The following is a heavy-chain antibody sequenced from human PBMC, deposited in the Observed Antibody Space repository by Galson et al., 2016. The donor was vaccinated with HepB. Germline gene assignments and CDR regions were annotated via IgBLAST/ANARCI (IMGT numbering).Heavy chain of an antibody. J-gene: IGHJ4*02. CDR1: GFAFNSYA. CDR3: ARGDGPWRCLIDY. CDR2: ISYDGTTQ. V-gene: IGHV3-30-3*01. D-gene: IGHD3-10*01. Sequence: SLRLSCAASGFAFNSYAVHWVRQAPGKGLEWVAIISYDGTTQHYAGSVRGRFTVSRDNSKNTVYMQMNSLRPEDAAVYYCARGDGPWRCLIDYWGQGTPVTVSS.